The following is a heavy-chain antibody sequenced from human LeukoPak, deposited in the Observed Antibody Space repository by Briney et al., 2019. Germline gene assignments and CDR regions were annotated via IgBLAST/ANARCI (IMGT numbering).Heavy chain of an antibody. D-gene: IGHD2-2*02. J-gene: IGHJ4*02. CDR2: IYTSGST. Sequence: SETLSLTCTVSGGSNSSYYWSWIRQPAGKGLEWIGRIYTSGSTNYNPSLKSRVTMSVDTSKNQFSLKLSSVTAADTAVYYCARAREPLLYTYYFDYWGQGTLVTVSS. CDR3: ARAREPLLYTYYFDY. CDR1: GGSNSSYY. V-gene: IGHV4-4*07.